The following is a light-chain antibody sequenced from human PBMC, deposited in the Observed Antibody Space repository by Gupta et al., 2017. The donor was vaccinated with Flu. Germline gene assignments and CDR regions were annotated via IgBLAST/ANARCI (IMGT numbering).Light chain of an antibody. Sequence: EIVLTQSPGTLSLSPGQRATLSCRASQTVSSTYLAWYQQKPGQPPRLLIYGAANSANGIPDRFGGSGSGTDFTLTSIRREPEDFAVYYCHQDFSSKVFGQGTKVEIK. CDR3: HQDFSSKV. CDR2: GAA. V-gene: IGKV3-20*01. J-gene: IGKJ1*01. CDR1: QTVSSTY.